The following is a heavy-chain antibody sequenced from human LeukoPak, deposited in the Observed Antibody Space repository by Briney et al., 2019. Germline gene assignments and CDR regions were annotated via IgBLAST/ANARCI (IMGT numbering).Heavy chain of an antibody. D-gene: IGHD3-3*01. J-gene: IGHJ4*02. CDR1: GFTFSSYG. V-gene: IGHV3-15*01. Sequence: GGSLRLSCAASGFTFSSYGMSWVRQAPGKGLEWVGRIKSKTDGGTTDYAAPVKGRFTISRDDSKNTLYLQMNSLKTEDTAVYYCTTDPPTYYDFWSGYSARFDYWGQGTLVTVSS. CDR2: IKSKTDGGTT. CDR3: TTDPPTYYDFWSGYSARFDY.